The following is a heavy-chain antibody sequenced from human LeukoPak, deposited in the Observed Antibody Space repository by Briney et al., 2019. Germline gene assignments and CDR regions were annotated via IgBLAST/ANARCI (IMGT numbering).Heavy chain of an antibody. J-gene: IGHJ6*03. V-gene: IGHV4-34*01. CDR3: ATGRTNYYYYMDV. D-gene: IGHD2-15*01. CDR2: IYHSGST. CDR1: GGSFRDYY. Sequence: PSETLSLTCAVYGGSFRDYYWNWIRQPPGKGLEWIGEIYHSGSTNYNPSLKSRLTISLDTSENQFSLKLSSVTAADTAVYYCATGRTNYYYYMDVWGKGTTVTISS.